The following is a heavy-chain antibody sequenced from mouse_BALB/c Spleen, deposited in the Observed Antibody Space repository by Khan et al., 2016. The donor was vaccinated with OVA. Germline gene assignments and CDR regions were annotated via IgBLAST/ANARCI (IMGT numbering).Heavy chain of an antibody. D-gene: IGHD1-1*01. V-gene: IGHV1-69*02. CDR3: TKSYYYGSSAWCAY. J-gene: IGHJ3*01. Sequence: QVQLQQPGAELVKPGASVKLSCKASGYTFSSYWMHWVKQRPGQGLEWIGEIDPSDSHPNYNQKLKGKATLNVDKSSSTAYMHLSSLTSEDSAVYYCTKSYYYGSSAWCAYWGQGTLVTVSA. CDR2: IDPSDSHP. CDR1: GYTFSSYW.